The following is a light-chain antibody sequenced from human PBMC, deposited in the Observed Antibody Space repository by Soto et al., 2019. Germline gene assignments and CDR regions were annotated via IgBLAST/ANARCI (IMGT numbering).Light chain of an antibody. J-gene: IGLJ3*02. CDR2: EVS. CDR1: SSDVGGYNL. V-gene: IGLV2-8*01. CDR3: SSHGGGNNWGV. Sequence: QSVLTQPPSASGSPGQSVTISCTRTSSDVGGYNLVSWYQQHPGKAPKLMIYEVSKRPSGVPDRFSGSKSGNTASLTVSGLQAEDEADYFCSSHGGGNNWGVFGGGTKLTVL.